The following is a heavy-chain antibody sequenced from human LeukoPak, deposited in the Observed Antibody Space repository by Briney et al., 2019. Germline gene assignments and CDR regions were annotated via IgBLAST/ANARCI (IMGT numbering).Heavy chain of an antibody. Sequence: SETLSLTCTVSGGSISTSNYYWGWIRQPPGKGLEWIGNIFYSGSTYYSPSVKSRVTISLDTSRNQFSLKLSSVTAADTAVYYCASYSGYSYGYGIAFDIWGQGTMVTVSS. V-gene: IGHV4-39*07. CDR2: IFYSGST. CDR1: GGSISTSNYY. D-gene: IGHD5-18*01. CDR3: ASYSGYSYGYGIAFDI. J-gene: IGHJ3*02.